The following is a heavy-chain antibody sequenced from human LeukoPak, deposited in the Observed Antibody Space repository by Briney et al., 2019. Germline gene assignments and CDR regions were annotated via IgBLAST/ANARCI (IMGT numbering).Heavy chain of an antibody. Sequence: SETLSLTCSVSGGSISSYSWTWIRQPAGKGLEWIGRIYATGSTNFNPSLKSRVTMSVDASKSQFSLNLSSVTAADTAVYYCARAPAGSSKYEYWGQGILVTVSS. V-gene: IGHV4-4*07. J-gene: IGHJ4*02. D-gene: IGHD6-13*01. CDR3: ARAPAGSSKYEY. CDR1: GGSISSYS. CDR2: IYATGST.